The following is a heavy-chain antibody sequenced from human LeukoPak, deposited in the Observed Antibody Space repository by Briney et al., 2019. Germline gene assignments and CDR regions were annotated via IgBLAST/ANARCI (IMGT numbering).Heavy chain of an antibody. Sequence: GGSLRLSCAASGFTFSNAWMSWVRQAPGKGLEWVGRIKSKTDGGTTDYAAPVKGRFTISRDDSKTTLYLQMNSLKSEDTAVYYCTTVRGSSYQYFQRWGQGTLVTVSS. CDR1: GFTFSNAW. D-gene: IGHD6-13*01. J-gene: IGHJ1*01. CDR2: IKSKTDGGTT. V-gene: IGHV3-15*01. CDR3: TTVRGSSYQYFQR.